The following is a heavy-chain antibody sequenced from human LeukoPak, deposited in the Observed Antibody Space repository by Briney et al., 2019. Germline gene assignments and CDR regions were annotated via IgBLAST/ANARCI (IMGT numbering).Heavy chain of an antibody. CDR1: GFTFSSYA. V-gene: IGHV3-23*01. CDR3: ARGPEIGYSYGPPTNWYFDL. Sequence: GGSLRLSCAASGFTFSSYAMSWVRHAPGKGLEWVSTFSGSSISTYYADSVKGRFTISRDNSKNTLFLQMNSLRAEDTAVYYCARGPEIGYSYGPPTNWYFDLWGRGTLVPVSS. CDR2: FSGSSIST. J-gene: IGHJ2*01. D-gene: IGHD5-18*01.